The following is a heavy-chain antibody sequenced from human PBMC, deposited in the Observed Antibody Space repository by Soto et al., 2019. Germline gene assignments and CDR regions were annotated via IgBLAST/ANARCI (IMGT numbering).Heavy chain of an antibody. CDR3: AHGYVQLLSTFHYFDS. CDR1: GFSLNGNGVG. Sequence: SGPTLVNPRQTLTLTCNFSGFSLNGNGVGVGWIRQPPGKALEWLALIYWAGDLRYSPALKSRLTIIQDPSKDQVVLTMTNMDPTDSGTYYXAHGYVQLLSTFHYFDSWGQGIRVTVSS. V-gene: IGHV2-5*02. CDR2: IYWAGDL. D-gene: IGHD5-12*01. J-gene: IGHJ4*02.